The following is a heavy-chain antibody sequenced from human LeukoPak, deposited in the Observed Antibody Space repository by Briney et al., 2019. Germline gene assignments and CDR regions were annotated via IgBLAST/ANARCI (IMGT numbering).Heavy chain of an antibody. Sequence: SETLSLTCTVSGGSISSGDYYWSWIRQPPGKGLEWIGYIYYSGSTYYNPSLKSRVTISVDTSKNQFSLKLSSVTAADTAVYYCAREVKENWFDPWGQGTLVTVSS. J-gene: IGHJ5*02. CDR1: GGSISSGDYY. V-gene: IGHV4-30-4*08. CDR2: IYYSGST. D-gene: IGHD3-22*01. CDR3: AREVKENWFDP.